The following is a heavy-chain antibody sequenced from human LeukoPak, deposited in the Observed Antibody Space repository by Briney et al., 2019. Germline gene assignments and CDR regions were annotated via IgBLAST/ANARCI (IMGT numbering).Heavy chain of an antibody. V-gene: IGHV7-4-1*02. D-gene: IGHD3-22*01. CDR1: GYTFTSYA. CDR2: INTNTGNP. Sequence: ASVKVSCKASGYTFTSYAMNWVRQAPGQGLEWMGWINTNTGNPTYAQGFTGRFVFSLDTSVSTAYLQISSLKAEDTAVYYCARGDYYDSSGYSNPVPVLYWGQGTLVTVSS. CDR3: ARGDYYDSSGYSNPVPVLY. J-gene: IGHJ4*02.